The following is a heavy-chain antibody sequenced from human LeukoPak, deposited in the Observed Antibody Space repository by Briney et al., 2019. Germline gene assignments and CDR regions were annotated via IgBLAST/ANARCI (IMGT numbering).Heavy chain of an antibody. Sequence: ASVKVSCKSFGVTLIGYHMHWGREPPGRRPEWVGGIDRISGASSPAHKFQGRVTMTSYTSMRTFYMDMSAVTAADTDIYYCVRSDYMWGFASWGVGTQVTVSS. V-gene: IGHV1-2*02. CDR2: IDRISGAS. D-gene: IGHD3-16*01. CDR3: VRSDYMWGFAS. J-gene: IGHJ4*02. CDR1: GVTLIGYH.